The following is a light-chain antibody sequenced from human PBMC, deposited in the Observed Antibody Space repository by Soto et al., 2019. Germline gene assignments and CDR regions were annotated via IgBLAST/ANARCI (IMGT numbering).Light chain of an antibody. CDR2: GDS. V-gene: IGLV1-40*01. CDR3: QSYDSSLSGWV. J-gene: IGLJ3*02. Sequence: QPVLTQPPSVSGAPGQRVTISCTGSSSNIGAFYDVHWYQQLPGAAPKLLIYGDSNRPSGVPDRFSGSKSGTSASLAITGLQAEDEADYYCQSYDSSLSGWVFGGGTQLTVL. CDR1: SSNIGAFYD.